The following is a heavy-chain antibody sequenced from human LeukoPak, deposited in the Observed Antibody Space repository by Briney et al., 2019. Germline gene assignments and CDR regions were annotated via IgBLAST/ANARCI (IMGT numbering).Heavy chain of an antibody. Sequence: GGSLRLSCAASGFTFSSYAMSWVRQAPGKGLEWVSAISGSGGSTYYADSVKGRFTISRDNPKNTLYLQMNGLRAEDTAVYYCAKDTGMDNWNYVDAFDIWGQGTMVTVSS. CDR1: GFTFSSYA. V-gene: IGHV3-23*01. D-gene: IGHD1-7*01. CDR2: ISGSGGST. CDR3: AKDTGMDNWNYVDAFDI. J-gene: IGHJ3*02.